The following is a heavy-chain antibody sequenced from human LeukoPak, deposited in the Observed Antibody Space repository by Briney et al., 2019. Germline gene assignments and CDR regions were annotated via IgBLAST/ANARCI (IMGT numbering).Heavy chain of an antibody. CDR2: IYYSGST. V-gene: IGHV4-59*01. CDR3: ALRRDGYNSIDY. D-gene: IGHD5-24*01. Sequence: SETLSLTCTVSGGSISSYYWSWIRQPPGKGLEWIGHIYYSGSTNYNPSLKSRVTISIDTSKNQFSLRLSSVTAADTAVYYCALRRDGYNSIDYWGQGTLVTVSS. CDR1: GGSISSYY. J-gene: IGHJ4*02.